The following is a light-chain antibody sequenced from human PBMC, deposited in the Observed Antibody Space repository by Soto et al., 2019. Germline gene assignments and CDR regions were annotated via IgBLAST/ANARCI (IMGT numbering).Light chain of an antibody. Sequence: QSALTQPASVSGSPGQSITISCTGTSSDVGGYNYVSWYRQHPGRAPKLMIYDVSNRPSGVSNRFSGSKSGNTASLTISGLQADFYADYYSSSYSSLSTYVSGTGTNLTXL. CDR3: SSYSSLSTYV. J-gene: IGLJ1*01. CDR2: DVS. CDR1: SSDVGGYNY. V-gene: IGLV2-14*01.